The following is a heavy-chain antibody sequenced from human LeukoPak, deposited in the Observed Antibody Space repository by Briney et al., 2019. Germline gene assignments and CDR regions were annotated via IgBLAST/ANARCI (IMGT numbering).Heavy chain of an antibody. CDR3: AKEAGAGYGYGMDV. CDR2: IGGNT. J-gene: IGHJ6*02. CDR1: GSTLGSYA. D-gene: IGHD3-9*01. V-gene: IGHV3-23*01. Sequence: GGSLRLSSAASGSTLGSYARGGAGRPPGRGREWFSSIGGNTYYADSVKGRFTISRDNSKNTLFLQMDSLRAGDTALYYCAKEAGAGYGYGMDVWGQGTTVTVSS.